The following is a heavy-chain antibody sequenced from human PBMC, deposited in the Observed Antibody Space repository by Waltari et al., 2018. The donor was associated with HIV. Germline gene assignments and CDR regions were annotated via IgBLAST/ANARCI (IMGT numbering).Heavy chain of an antibody. J-gene: IGHJ4*02. CDR1: GLPVSSNY. Sequence: EVQLVESGGGLIQPGGSLRLSCAASGLPVSSNYMSWVRQAPGKGLEWGSVIYSGGSTYYADSVKGRFTISRDNSKNTLYLQMNSLRAEDTAVYYCARVGNCGGDCYPFDYWGQGTLVTVSS. D-gene: IGHD2-21*02. V-gene: IGHV3-53*01. CDR3: ARVGNCGGDCYPFDY. CDR2: IYSGGST.